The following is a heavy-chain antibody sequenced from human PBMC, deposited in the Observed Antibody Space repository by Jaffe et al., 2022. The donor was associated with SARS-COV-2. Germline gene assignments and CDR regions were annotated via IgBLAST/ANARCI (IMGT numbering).Heavy chain of an antibody. D-gene: IGHD6-19*01. CDR2: MYPGDSDI. V-gene: IGHV5-51*01. CDR3: ARAYSGGWYVIDY. Sequence: EVQLVQSGAEVKKPGESLKISCKASGYSFSNDWIGWVRQMPGKGLEWMGIMYPGDSDIRYSPSFQGQVTISADKSISTAYLQWSSLKASDTAMYYCARAYSGGWYVIDYWGQGTLVTVSS. J-gene: IGHJ4*02. CDR1: GYSFSNDW.